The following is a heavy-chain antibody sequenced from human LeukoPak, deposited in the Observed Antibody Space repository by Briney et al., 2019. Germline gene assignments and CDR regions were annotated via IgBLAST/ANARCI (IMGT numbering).Heavy chain of an antibody. D-gene: IGHD2-21*02. CDR1: GFSLSTTGMR. CDR2: IDWDDDK. V-gene: IGHV2-70*04. J-gene: IGHJ3*02. Sequence: SGPALVKPTQTLTLTCSFSGFSLSTTGMRASWIRQPPGKALEWLARIDWDDDKFYSTSLKTRLTISKDTSKNQVVLTMTNMDPVDTATYYRHAHCGGDCYSADAFDIWGQGTMVTVSS. CDR3: HAHCGGDCYSADAFDI.